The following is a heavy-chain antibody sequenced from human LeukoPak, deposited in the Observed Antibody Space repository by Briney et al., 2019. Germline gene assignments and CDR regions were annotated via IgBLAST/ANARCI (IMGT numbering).Heavy chain of an antibody. CDR2: LSGSGSST. J-gene: IGHJ4*02. V-gene: IGHV3-23*01. CDR1: GFIFNKHA. D-gene: IGHD4/OR15-4a*01. CDR3: AKERDYGPADY. Sequence: PGGSLRLSCAASGFIFNKHAMSWVRQAPGKGLEWVSGLSGSGSSTDYADSVKGRFTVSRDNSKNTLFPQMNSLRAEDTAIYYCAKERDYGPADYWGQGTLVTVSS.